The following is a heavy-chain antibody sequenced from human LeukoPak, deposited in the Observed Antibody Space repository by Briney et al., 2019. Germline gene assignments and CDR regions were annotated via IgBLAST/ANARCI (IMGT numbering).Heavy chain of an antibody. Sequence: GGSLRLSCAASGFTFSDYYMGWIRQAPGKGLEWVSYISSSGGAMYYADSVKGRFTISRDNARNSLFLQMNSLRAEDAAVYYCARAGDTSGYYFYFDYWGQGTLVTVSS. J-gene: IGHJ4*02. V-gene: IGHV3-11*01. CDR2: ISSSGGAM. CDR1: GFTFSDYY. D-gene: IGHD3-22*01. CDR3: ARAGDTSGYYFYFDY.